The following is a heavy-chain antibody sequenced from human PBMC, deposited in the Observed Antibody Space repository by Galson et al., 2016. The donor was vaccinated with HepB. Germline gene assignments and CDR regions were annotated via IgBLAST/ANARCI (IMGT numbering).Heavy chain of an antibody. V-gene: IGHV3-74*03. Sequence: SLRLSCAASGFAFGSYVMHWVRQAPGKGLEWVSRISHDAAVTTYADSAKGRFIISRDNSKNTVYLQMNSLRAEDTAVYYCAKEYCRGGSCHVDSWGQGTLVTVSS. CDR3: AKEYCRGGSCHVDS. J-gene: IGHJ4*02. D-gene: IGHD2-15*01. CDR1: GFAFGSYV. CDR2: ISHDAAVT.